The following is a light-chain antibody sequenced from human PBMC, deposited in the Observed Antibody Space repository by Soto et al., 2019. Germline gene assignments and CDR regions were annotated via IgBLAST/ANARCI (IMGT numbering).Light chain of an antibody. CDR2: GAS. V-gene: IGKV3-15*01. Sequence: EIVMTQSPATLSVSPGERATLSCRASQSVNSNLAWYQQKPGQAPRILIYGASTRATAVPARFSGSGSGTEFTLTISSLQSEDFAVYYCQQYNDWPRTFGGGTKV. CDR3: QQYNDWPRT. CDR1: QSVNSN. J-gene: IGKJ4*01.